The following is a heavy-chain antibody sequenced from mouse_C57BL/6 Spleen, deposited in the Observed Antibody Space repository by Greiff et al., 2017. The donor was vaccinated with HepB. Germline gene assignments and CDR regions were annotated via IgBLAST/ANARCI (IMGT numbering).Heavy chain of an antibody. D-gene: IGHD1-1*01. Sequence: VQLVESGAELVRPGASVTLSCKASGYTFTDYEMHWVKQTPVHGLEWIGAIDPETGGTAYNQKFKGKAILTADKSSSTAYMELRSLTSEDSAVYYCTRSFTTVVAKDWYFDVWGTGTTVTVSS. CDR1: GYTFTDYE. CDR3: TRSFTTVVAKDWYFDV. CDR2: IDPETGGT. J-gene: IGHJ1*03. V-gene: IGHV1-15*01.